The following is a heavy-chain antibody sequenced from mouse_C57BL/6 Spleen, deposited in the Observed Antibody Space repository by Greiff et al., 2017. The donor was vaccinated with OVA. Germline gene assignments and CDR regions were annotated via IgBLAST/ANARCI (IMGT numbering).Heavy chain of an antibody. V-gene: IGHV1-50*01. Sequence: VQLHQPGAELVKPGASVKLSCKASGYTFTSYWMQWVKQRPGQGLEWIGEIDPSDSYTNYNQKFKGKATLTVDTSSSTAYMQLSSLTSEDSAVYYCARDLYGSSPLAMDYWGQGTSVTVSS. CDR3: ARDLYGSSPLAMDY. D-gene: IGHD1-1*01. CDR1: GYTFTSYW. J-gene: IGHJ4*01. CDR2: IDPSDSYT.